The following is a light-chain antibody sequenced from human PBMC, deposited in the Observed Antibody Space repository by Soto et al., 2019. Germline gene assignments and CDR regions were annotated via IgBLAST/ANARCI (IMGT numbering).Light chain of an antibody. V-gene: IGKV3-20*01. Sequence: EIGLTQSPGTLSLSPGERATLSCRPSQSVSSSYLAWYQQKPGQTPRLLFYGASSRATGIPDRFSGSGSGTDFTLTISRLEPEDFAVYYCQQYGSSPFTFGPGTKVDIK. CDR2: GAS. CDR1: QSVSSSY. CDR3: QQYGSSPFT. J-gene: IGKJ3*01.